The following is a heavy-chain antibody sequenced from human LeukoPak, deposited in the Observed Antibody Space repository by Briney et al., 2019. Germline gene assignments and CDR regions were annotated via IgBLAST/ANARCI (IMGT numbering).Heavy chain of an antibody. Sequence: ASVKVFCKASGYTFSGHYMHWVRQAPGQGLEWMGWIYPNSGGTNYAQKFQGRVTMTRDTSISTAYMELRRLKSDDTAMYYCARVVGFGDYPFDYWGQGTLVTVSS. CDR1: GYTFSGHY. D-gene: IGHD4-17*01. CDR2: IYPNSGGT. V-gene: IGHV1-2*02. J-gene: IGHJ4*02. CDR3: ARVVGFGDYPFDY.